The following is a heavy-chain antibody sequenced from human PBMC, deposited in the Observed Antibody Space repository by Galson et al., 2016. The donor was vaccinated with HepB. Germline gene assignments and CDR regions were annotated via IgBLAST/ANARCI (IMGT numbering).Heavy chain of an antibody. D-gene: IGHD3-10*01. CDR2: ISWNSRII. J-gene: IGHJ6*02. V-gene: IGHV3-9*01. Sequence: SLRLSCAVSGVSFADYEMQWVRQTSGKGLEWVASISWNSRIILYADSVKGRFTVSRDNARGSLYLQMNGLTSEDTAVYYCVKPWDYGSGTYATLDVWGQGTAVIVS. CDR3: VKPWDYGSGTYATLDV. CDR1: GVSFADYE.